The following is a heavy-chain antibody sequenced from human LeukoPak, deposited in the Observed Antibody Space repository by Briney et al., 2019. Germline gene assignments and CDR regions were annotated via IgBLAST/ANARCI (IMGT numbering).Heavy chain of an antibody. CDR3: ARDRRAGDTAMSQRARHYFDS. Sequence: ASVKVSCKASGYTFNNYDITWVRQAPGQGLEWMGWINPNSGGTNYAQKFQGRVTMTRDTSISTAYMELSRLRSDDTAVYYCARDRRAGDTAMSQRARHYFDSWGQGTLVTVSS. V-gene: IGHV1-2*02. J-gene: IGHJ4*02. CDR2: INPNSGGT. D-gene: IGHD5-18*01. CDR1: GYTFNNYD.